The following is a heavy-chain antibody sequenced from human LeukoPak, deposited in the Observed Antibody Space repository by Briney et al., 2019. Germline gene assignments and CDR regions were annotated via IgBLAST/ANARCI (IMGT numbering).Heavy chain of an antibody. V-gene: IGHV3-30-3*01. J-gene: IGHJ3*01. CDR1: GFTFSSSG. D-gene: IGHD5-18*01. CDR2: LSYDGINK. Sequence: PGGSLRLSCAASGFTFSSSGVRWVRHPPGEGLGWVAGLSYDGINKYYAASVQGRPTISRDTSKNTLYLLMNSLRGEDTAVYYCVRDQGRYSNSPEALDLWGQGTLVSVSS. CDR3: VRDQGRYSNSPEALDL.